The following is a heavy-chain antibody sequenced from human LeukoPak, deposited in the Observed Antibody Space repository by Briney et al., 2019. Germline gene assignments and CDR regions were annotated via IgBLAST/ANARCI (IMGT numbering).Heavy chain of an antibody. Sequence: GGSLRLSCAASGFTFSSYGMSWVRQAPGKGLEWVSAISGSGGSTYYADSVKGRFTISRDNSKNTLYLQMNSLRAEDTAVYYCAKVVVVAATPYYFDYWGQGTLVTVSS. V-gene: IGHV3-23*01. CDR2: ISGSGGST. J-gene: IGHJ4*02. D-gene: IGHD2-15*01. CDR1: GFTFSSYG. CDR3: AKVVVVAATPYYFDY.